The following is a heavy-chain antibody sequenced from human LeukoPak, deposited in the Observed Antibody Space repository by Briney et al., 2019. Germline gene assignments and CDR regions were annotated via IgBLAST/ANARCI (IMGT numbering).Heavy chain of an antibody. J-gene: IGHJ4*02. CDR2: ISVSGDST. D-gene: IGHD3-22*01. Sequence: GGSLRLSYAASGFTFSSYAMTWVRQAPGEGLEWVSGISVSGDSTFYADSVKGRFTISRDNSKNTLYLQMNSLRAEDTAVYYCAKSLFYDSSGQAFDYWGQGTLVTVS. V-gene: IGHV3-23*01. CDR3: AKSLFYDSSGQAFDY. CDR1: GFTFSSYA.